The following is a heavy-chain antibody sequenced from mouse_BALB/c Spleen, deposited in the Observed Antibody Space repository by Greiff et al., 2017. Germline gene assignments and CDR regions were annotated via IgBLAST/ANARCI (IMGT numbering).Heavy chain of an antibody. CDR2: INPSTGYT. Sequence: QVQLQQSGADLAKPGASVKMSCKASGYTFTSYWMHWVKQRPGQGLEWIGYINPSTGYTEYNQKFKDKATLTADKSSSTAYMQLSSLTSEDSAVYYCARWYGNYAWFAYWGQGTLVTVSA. CDR1: GYTFTSYW. D-gene: IGHD2-10*02. CDR3: ARWYGNYAWFAY. J-gene: IGHJ3*01. V-gene: IGHV1-7*01.